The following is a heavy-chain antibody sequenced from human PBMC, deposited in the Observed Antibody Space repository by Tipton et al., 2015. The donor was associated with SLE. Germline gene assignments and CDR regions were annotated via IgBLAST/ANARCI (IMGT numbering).Heavy chain of an antibody. CDR1: GGSFSGYY. Sequence: TLSLTCAVYGGSFSGYYWSWIRQPPGKGLEWIGEVNHSGSTNYNPSLKSRVTIFVDTSKNQFSLKLSSVTAADTAVYYCARGWDYDFWSRYADYWGQGTLVTVSS. CDR2: VNHSGST. V-gene: IGHV4-34*01. J-gene: IGHJ4*02. CDR3: ARGWDYDFWSRYADY. D-gene: IGHD3-3*01.